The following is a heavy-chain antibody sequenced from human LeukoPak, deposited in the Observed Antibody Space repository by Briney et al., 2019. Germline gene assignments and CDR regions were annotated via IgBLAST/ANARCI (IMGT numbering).Heavy chain of an antibody. J-gene: IGHJ4*02. CDR1: GFTFSSYW. D-gene: IGHD1-1*01. V-gene: IGHV3-23*01. CDR2: ISGSGGST. Sequence: PGGSLRLSCAASGFTFSSYWMSWVRQAPGKGLEWVSAISGSGGSTYYADSVKGRFTISRDNSKNTLYLQMNSLRAEDTAVYYCAKDVAYNGYFDYWGQGTLVTVSS. CDR3: AKDVAYNGYFDY.